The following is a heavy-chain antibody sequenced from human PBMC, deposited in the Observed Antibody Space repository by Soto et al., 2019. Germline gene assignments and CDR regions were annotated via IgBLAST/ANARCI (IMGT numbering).Heavy chain of an antibody. Sequence: QVQLVQSGAEVKKPGSSVKVSCKASGGTFSTNPISWVRQAPGQGLEWMGGTGSGTGPGNHAQKFQGRLTITVEKSTSTVYMELSSLSSEDTAVYYCARRDSGGFYRYFDSWGQGTLVTVSS. CDR2: TGSGTGPG. CDR3: ARRDSGGFYRYFDS. V-gene: IGHV1-69*06. D-gene: IGHD2-15*01. CDR1: GGTFSTNP. J-gene: IGHJ4*02.